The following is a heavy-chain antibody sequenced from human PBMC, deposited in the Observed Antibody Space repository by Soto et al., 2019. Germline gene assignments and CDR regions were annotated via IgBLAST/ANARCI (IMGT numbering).Heavy chain of an antibody. V-gene: IGHV3-23*01. D-gene: IGHD2-2*01. CDR3: AREKNIVVVPAAIMFDY. CDR2: ISGSGGSA. Sequence: GGSLRLSCAASGFTFSSFSMNWVRQAPEKGLEWVSTISGSGGSAYYADSVKGRFTISKDNSKNTLYLQMSSLRAEDTAVYYCAREKNIVVVPAAIMFDYWGQGTLVTVSS. CDR1: GFTFSSFS. J-gene: IGHJ4*02.